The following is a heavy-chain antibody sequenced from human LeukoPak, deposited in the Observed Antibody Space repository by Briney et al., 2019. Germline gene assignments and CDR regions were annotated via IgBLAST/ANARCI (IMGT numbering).Heavy chain of an antibody. CDR1: GFTFSPHA. V-gene: IGHV3-30-3*01. Sequence: GGSLRLSCAASGFTFSPHAMHWVRQAPGKGLKWVAVISSDGSDKYYADSVQGRFTISRDNSKNTLYLQMNSLRVEDTAVYYCARDSSRRDFWSGYYPFDPWGQGTLVTVSS. CDR3: ARDSSRRDFWSGYYPFDP. CDR2: ISSDGSDK. D-gene: IGHD3-3*01. J-gene: IGHJ5*02.